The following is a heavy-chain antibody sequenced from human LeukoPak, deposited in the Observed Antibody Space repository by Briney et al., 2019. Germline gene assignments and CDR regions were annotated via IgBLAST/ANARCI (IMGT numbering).Heavy chain of an antibody. CDR1: GASISSSSYY. D-gene: IGHD3-10*01. CDR2: IYYSGST. J-gene: IGHJ5*02. CDR3: ATLHLLLWVGEVGESWFDP. V-gene: IGHV4-39*01. Sequence: SETLSLTCTVSGASISSSSYYSGWIRPPPGKGLEWIVSIYYSGSTYDAPSLKRRVTISVDTSKNQFSLKLSSVTAADTAVYSCATLHLLLWVGEVGESWFDPWGQGTLVTVSS.